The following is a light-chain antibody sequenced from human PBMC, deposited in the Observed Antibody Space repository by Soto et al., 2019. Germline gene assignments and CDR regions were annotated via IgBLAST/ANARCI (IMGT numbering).Light chain of an antibody. CDR3: QQRYSTLWT. CDR1: QSISRY. V-gene: IGKV1-39*01. CDR2: AAS. J-gene: IGKJ1*01. Sequence: DIQMNQPPSSLSASVGDRVTITCRASQSISRYLNWYQQKPGKAPKPLIYAASSVQSGVPSRFSGSGSGTDFTLTISSLQPEDFATYYCQQRYSTLWTFGQGTKVEIK.